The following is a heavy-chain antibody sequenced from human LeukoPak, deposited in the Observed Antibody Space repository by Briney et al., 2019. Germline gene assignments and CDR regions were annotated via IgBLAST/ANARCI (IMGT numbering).Heavy chain of an antibody. CDR2: IYHSGST. D-gene: IGHD6-13*01. Sequence: SETLSLTCTVSGGSISSYYWSWIRQPPGKGLEWIGYIYHSGSTYYNPSLKSRVTISVDRSKNQFSLKLSSVTAADTAVYYCASSPYRGSSWYGWFDPWGQGTLVTVSS. CDR3: ASSPYRGSSWYGWFDP. V-gene: IGHV4-59*12. CDR1: GGSISSYY. J-gene: IGHJ5*02.